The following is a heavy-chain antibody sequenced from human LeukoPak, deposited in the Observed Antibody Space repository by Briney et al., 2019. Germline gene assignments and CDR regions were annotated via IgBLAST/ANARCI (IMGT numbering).Heavy chain of an antibody. CDR2: INHSGST. Sequence: SETLSLTCAVYGGSFSGYYWSWIRQPPGKGLEWIGEINHSGSTNYNPSLKSRVTISVATSKNQFSLKLRSVTAADTAVYYCARVEVVVAATGYNWFDPWGQGTLVTVSS. V-gene: IGHV4-34*01. CDR1: GGSFSGYY. D-gene: IGHD2-15*01. CDR3: ARVEVVVAATGYNWFDP. J-gene: IGHJ5*02.